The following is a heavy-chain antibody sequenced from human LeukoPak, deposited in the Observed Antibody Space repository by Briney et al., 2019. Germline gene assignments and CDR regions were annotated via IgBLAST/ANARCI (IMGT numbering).Heavy chain of an antibody. CDR2: INHSGST. J-gene: IGHJ3*02. Sequence: SQSLSLTCAVYGESFSGYYWSGIRQPPRKGLEGMGEINHSGSTNYKPSVKRRVTTSVGTSKNEFPLKRSSVTVAVTGVYFCARVGPLNAFDIWGQGKMVTVSS. CDR1: GESFSGYY. V-gene: IGHV4-34*01. CDR3: ARVGPLNAFDI.